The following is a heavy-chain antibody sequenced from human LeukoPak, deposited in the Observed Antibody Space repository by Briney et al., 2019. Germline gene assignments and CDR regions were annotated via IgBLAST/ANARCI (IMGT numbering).Heavy chain of an antibody. CDR3: ARDPLNYYDSSGYGNA. D-gene: IGHD3-22*01. J-gene: IGHJ5*02. V-gene: IGHV3-74*01. CDR2: INTDGSST. Sequence: GGSLRLSCAASGFTFSSYWMHWVRQAPGKGLVWVSRINTDGSSTSYADSVKGRFTISRDNAKNSLYLQMNSLRAEDTAVYYCARDPLNYYDSSGYGNAWGQGTLVTVSS. CDR1: GFTFSSYW.